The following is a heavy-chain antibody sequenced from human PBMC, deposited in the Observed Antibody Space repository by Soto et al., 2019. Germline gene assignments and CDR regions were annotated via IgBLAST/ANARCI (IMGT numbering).Heavy chain of an antibody. J-gene: IGHJ4*02. CDR1: ADSNSFRDSY. Sequence: PSETLSLTCTVSADSNSFRDSYWGWIRQPPGEGLQWIGSSSYNGGTFYNPSLKGRVDISIDASRRQSSLQLTAVTAADSAIYYCTRHRIEVVWRGFDYWGQGRQVTAPQ. CDR2: SSYNGGT. D-gene: IGHD1-1*01. V-gene: IGHV4-39*01. CDR3: TRHRIEVVWRGFDY.